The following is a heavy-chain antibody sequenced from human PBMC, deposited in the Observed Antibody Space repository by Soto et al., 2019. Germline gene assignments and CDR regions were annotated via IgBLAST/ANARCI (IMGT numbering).Heavy chain of an antibody. J-gene: IGHJ4*02. CDR2: IYYSGST. CDR3: ARGGPAPLYMSSSWEFDY. V-gene: IGHV4-59*01. Sequence: SETLSLTCTVSGGSISSYYWSWIRQPPGKGLEWIGYIYYSGSTNYNPSLKSRVTISVDTSKNQFSLKLSSVTAADTAVYYCARGGPAPLYMSSSWEFDYWGQGTLVTVSS. CDR1: GGSISSYY. D-gene: IGHD6-13*01.